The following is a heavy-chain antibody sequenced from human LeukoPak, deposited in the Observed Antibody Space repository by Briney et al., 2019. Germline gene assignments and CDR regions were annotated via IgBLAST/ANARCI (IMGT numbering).Heavy chain of an antibody. CDR1: GFTFSSYS. Sequence: PGRSLRLSCAASGFTFSSYSMNWVRQAPGKGLEWVSSISSSSSYIYYADSVKGRFTISRDNAKNSLYLQMNSLRAEDTAVYYCARARDSSGYPSDWGQGTLVTVSS. CDR2: ISSSSSYI. V-gene: IGHV3-21*01. J-gene: IGHJ4*02. CDR3: ARARDSSGYPSD. D-gene: IGHD3-22*01.